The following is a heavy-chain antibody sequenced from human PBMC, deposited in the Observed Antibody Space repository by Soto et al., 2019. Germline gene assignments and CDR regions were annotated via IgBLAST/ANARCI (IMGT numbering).Heavy chain of an antibody. CDR1: GFTFSSYW. V-gene: IGHV3-74*01. Sequence: GGSLRLSCAASGFTFSSYWMHWVRQAPGKGLVWVSRINSDGSSTSYADSVKGRFTISRDNAKNTLYLQMNSLRAEDTAVYYCARWXYDFWSGYHLGLWYFDLWGPGTLVTVSS. CDR3: ARWXYDFWSGYHLGLWYFDL. D-gene: IGHD3-3*01. CDR2: INSDGSST. J-gene: IGHJ2*01.